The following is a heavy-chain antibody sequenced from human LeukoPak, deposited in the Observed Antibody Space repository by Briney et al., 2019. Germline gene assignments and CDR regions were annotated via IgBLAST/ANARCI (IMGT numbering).Heavy chain of an antibody. J-gene: IGHJ4*02. D-gene: IGHD2-2*01. CDR1: GGTFSSYA. Sequence: ASVKVSCTASGGTFSSYAISGVRQAPGQGPEWMGGIIPIFGTANYAQKFQGRVTITADESTSTAYMELSSLRSEDTAVYYCARENIVVVPAARGYFDYWGQGTLVTVSS. CDR3: ARENIVVVPAARGYFDY. V-gene: IGHV1-69*13. CDR2: IIPIFGTA.